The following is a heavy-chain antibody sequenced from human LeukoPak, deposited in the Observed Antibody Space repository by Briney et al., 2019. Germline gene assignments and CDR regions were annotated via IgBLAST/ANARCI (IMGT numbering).Heavy chain of an antibody. J-gene: IGHJ3*02. D-gene: IGHD2-8*01. CDR1: GFTFSSYA. Sequence: GGSLRLSCAASGFTFSSYAMSWVRQAPGKGLEWVAVISYDGSNKYYADSVKGRFTISRDNSKNTLYLQMNSLRAEDTAVYYCAKVATKGDAFDIWGQGTMVTVSS. CDR2: ISYDGSNK. V-gene: IGHV3-30*18. CDR3: AKVATKGDAFDI.